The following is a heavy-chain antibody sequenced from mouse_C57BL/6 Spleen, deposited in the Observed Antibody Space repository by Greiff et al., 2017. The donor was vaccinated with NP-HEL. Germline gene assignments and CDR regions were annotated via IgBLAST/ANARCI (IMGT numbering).Heavy chain of an antibody. J-gene: IGHJ1*03. CDR2: IYPGDGDT. CDR3: ARKDGNYHWYFDV. Sequence: VQLQQSGAELVKPGASVKISCKASGYAFSSYWMNWVKQRPGKGLEWIGQIYPGDGDTNYNGKFKGKATLTADKSSSTAYMQLSSLTSEDSAVYFCARKDGNYHWYFDVWGTRTTVTVSS. CDR1: GYAFSSYW. D-gene: IGHD2-1*01. V-gene: IGHV1-80*01.